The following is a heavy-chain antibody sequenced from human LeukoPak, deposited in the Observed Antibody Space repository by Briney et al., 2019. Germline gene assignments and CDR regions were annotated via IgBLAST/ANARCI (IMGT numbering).Heavy chain of an antibody. V-gene: IGHV3-30-3*01. CDR2: ISFDGSNK. J-gene: IGHJ4*02. CDR1: EFTFSSYV. D-gene: IGHD3-10*01. CDR3: ARVTYMVRGLSTLDY. Sequence: GSLRLSCAASEFTFSSYVIHWVRPAPGKGLEWVAMISFDGSNKYYTDSVKGRFTISRDNSKNTLYLQMNSLRAEDTAVYYCARVTYMVRGLSTLDYWGQGTLVTVSS.